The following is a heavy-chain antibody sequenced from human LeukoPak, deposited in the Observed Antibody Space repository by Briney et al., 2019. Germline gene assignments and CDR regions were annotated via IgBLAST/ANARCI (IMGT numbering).Heavy chain of an antibody. D-gene: IGHD6-19*01. CDR3: AGGSGWLIDS. J-gene: IGHJ4*02. CDR1: GFTFSSYA. Sequence: PGRSLRLSCAASGFTFSSYAMHWVRQAPGKGLEWVAVMSYDGSNKYYADSVKGRFTISRDNSKNTLYLQMNSLRAEDTAVYYCAGGSGWLIDSWGRGTLVTVSS. V-gene: IGHV3-30-3*01. CDR2: MSYDGSNK.